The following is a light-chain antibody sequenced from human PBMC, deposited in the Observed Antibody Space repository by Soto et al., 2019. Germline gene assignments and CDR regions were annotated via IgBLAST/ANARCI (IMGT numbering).Light chain of an antibody. V-gene: IGLV1-51*01. CDR1: SSNIGSNY. Sequence: QSVLTQPPSVSAAPGQMVTISCSGSSSNIGSNYVSWYQQLPGTGPKHLIYDNNKRPSGIPDRFSGSKSGTSATLGITGLQTGDEADYYCGTWDSSLSEAVFGGGTQLTVL. J-gene: IGLJ7*01. CDR2: DNN. CDR3: GTWDSSLSEAV.